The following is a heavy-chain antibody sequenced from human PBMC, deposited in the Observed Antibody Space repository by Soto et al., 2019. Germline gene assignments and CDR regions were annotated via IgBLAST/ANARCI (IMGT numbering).Heavy chain of an antibody. CDR1: GFSFSGYA. J-gene: IGHJ4*02. D-gene: IGHD6-6*01. Sequence: EVQLLESGGGLVQPGGSLRLSCVASGFSFSGYAMSWVRQAPGKGLVWVSRITGTGVSIYYADSVRGRFTISRDNSKNPLDMQMRSLRAVYAARYYCAKDSIPYSSSYDLDHWGRGALVTVSS. V-gene: IGHV3-23*01. CDR2: ITGTGVSI. CDR3: AKDSIPYSSSYDLDH.